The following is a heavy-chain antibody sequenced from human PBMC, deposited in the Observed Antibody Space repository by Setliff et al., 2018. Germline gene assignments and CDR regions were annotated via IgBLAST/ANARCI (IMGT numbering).Heavy chain of an antibody. D-gene: IGHD3-3*01. CDR3: ARLSWNGLRYYGLDV. V-gene: IGHV4-39*07. Sequence: SETLSLTCTVSGGSISSMSYYWGWIRQPPGKGLEWIGSIYHSGSSYYNPSLMSRVSISVDTSKNQFSLKLRSVTAADTAVYYCARLSWNGLRYYGLDVWGQGTTVTVSS. J-gene: IGHJ6*02. CDR2: IYHSGSS. CDR1: GGSISSMSYY.